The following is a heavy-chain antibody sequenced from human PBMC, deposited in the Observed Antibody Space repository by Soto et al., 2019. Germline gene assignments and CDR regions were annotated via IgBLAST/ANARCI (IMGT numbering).Heavy chain of an antibody. CDR1: GGSISSYY. J-gene: IGHJ4*02. Sequence: SETLSLTCRGSGGSISSYYWSWIRQPPGKGLEWIGYIYYSGSTNYNLSLKSRVTISVDTSKNHFSLKLSSVTAADTAVYYCASTVNSWSTPFDYWGQGTLVTVPQ. CDR2: IYYSGST. D-gene: IGHD6-13*01. V-gene: IGHV4-59*08. CDR3: ASTVNSWSTPFDY.